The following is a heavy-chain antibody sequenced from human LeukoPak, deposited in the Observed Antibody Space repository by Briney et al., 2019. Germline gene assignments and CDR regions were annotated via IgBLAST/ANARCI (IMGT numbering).Heavy chain of an antibody. Sequence: GGPLRLSCAASGFTFSSYSMNWVRQAPGKGLEWVSSISISSSYIYYADSVKGRFPISRDNAKNSLYLQMNSLRAEDTAVYYCARGYSSSCVDYWGQGTLVTVSS. V-gene: IGHV3-21*01. D-gene: IGHD6-13*01. CDR3: ARGYSSSCVDY. CDR2: ISISSSYI. J-gene: IGHJ4*02. CDR1: GFTFSSYS.